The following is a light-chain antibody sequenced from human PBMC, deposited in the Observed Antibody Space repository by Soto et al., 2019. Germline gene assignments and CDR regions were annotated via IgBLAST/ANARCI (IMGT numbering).Light chain of an antibody. V-gene: IGLV2-14*03. CDR1: SSDVGGYNY. Sequence: QSVLTQPASVSGSPGQSINISCTGTSSDVGGYNYVSWYQHHPGKAPKLIIYDVSNRPSGVSNPFSGSKSGNTASLTISGLQAEDEADYYCSSYTSSSTLYVFGTGTKVTDL. CDR2: DVS. J-gene: IGLJ1*01. CDR3: SSYTSSSTLYV.